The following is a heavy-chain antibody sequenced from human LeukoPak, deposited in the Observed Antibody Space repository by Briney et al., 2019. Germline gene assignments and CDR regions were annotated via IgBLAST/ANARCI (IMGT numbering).Heavy chain of an antibody. CDR3: ARELQYYYDSSGYYPGGYYGMDV. CDR1: GFTFSNYG. V-gene: IGHV3-30*02. CDR2: IRYDGSNK. D-gene: IGHD3-22*01. J-gene: IGHJ6*02. Sequence: GGSLRLSCAASGFTFSNYGMHWVRQTPGKGLEWVAFIRYDGSNKYYADSVKGRFTISRDNSKNTLYLQMNSLRAEDTAVYYCARELQYYYDSSGYYPGGYYGMDVWGQGTTVAVSS.